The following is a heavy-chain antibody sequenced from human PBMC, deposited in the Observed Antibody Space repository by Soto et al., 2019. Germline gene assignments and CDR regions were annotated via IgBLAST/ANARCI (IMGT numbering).Heavy chain of an antibody. CDR1: GFTFDDNA. CDR3: VRSKGGYSYGTPFDY. Sequence: GGFLRLSCAASGFTFDDNAMHWVRQVLGKGLEWVSSISWNSGYIGYADSVKGRFITSRDNAKNSLYLQMNSLRPEDTALYYCVRSKGGYSYGTPFDYWGQGTLVTVSS. J-gene: IGHJ4*02. V-gene: IGHV3-9*01. D-gene: IGHD5-18*01. CDR2: ISWNSGYI.